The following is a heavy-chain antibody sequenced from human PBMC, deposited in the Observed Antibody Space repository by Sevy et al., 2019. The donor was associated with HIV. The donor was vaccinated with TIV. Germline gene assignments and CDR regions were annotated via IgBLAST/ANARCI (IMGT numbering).Heavy chain of an antibody. CDR1: GGSISSYY. Sequence: SETLSLTCTVSGGSISSYYWSWIRQPPGKGLEWIGYIYYSGSPNYNPSLKSRVTISVDTSKNQFSLKLSSVTAADTAVYYCARDEVRGKDEFPRYGMDVWGQGTTVTVSS. D-gene: IGHD3-10*01. J-gene: IGHJ6*02. V-gene: IGHV4-59*01. CDR2: IYYSGSP. CDR3: ARDEVRGKDEFPRYGMDV.